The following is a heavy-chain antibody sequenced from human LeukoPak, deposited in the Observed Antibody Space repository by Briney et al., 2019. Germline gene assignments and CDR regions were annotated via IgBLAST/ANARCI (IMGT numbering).Heavy chain of an antibody. CDR3: AKEPGIVATIRGLEFDY. CDR1: GFTCSSYA. Sequence: GGSLRLSCAASGFTCSSYAMSWVRQAPGKGLEWVSAISGSGGSTYYADSVKGRFTISRDNSKNTLYLQMNSLRAEDTAVYYCAKEPGIVATIRGLEFDYWGQGTLVTVSS. CDR2: ISGSGGST. D-gene: IGHD5-12*01. V-gene: IGHV3-23*01. J-gene: IGHJ4*02.